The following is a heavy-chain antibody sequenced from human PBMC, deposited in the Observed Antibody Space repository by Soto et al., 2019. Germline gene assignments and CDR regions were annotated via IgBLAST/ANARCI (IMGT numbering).Heavy chain of an antibody. J-gene: IGHJ6*02. V-gene: IGHV3-23*01. CDR1: GFTFSSYA. D-gene: IGHD2-2*02. CDR2: ISGSGGST. CDR3: AQDSFSSTSCYTGYYYGMDV. Sequence: EVQLLESGGGLVQPGGSLRLSCAASGFTFSSYAMSWVRQAPGKGLEWVSAISGSGGSTYYADSVKGRFTISRDNSKNTLYLQMNSLRAEDTAVYYCAQDSFSSTSCYTGYYYGMDVWGQGTTVTVSS.